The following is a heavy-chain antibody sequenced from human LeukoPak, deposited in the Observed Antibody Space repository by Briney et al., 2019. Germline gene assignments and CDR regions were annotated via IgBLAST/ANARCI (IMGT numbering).Heavy chain of an antibody. D-gene: IGHD6-13*01. CDR3: AGIRGGAKAATGTGNYNWFGP. Sequence: PSETLSLTCTVSGGSISSYYWSWIRQPPGKGLEWIGYIYYSGSTNYNPSLKSRVTISVDTSKNQFSLELSSVTAADTAVYYCAGIRGGAKAATGTGNYNWFGPLGQGTLVTVSP. V-gene: IGHV4-59*01. CDR2: IYYSGST. CDR1: GGSISSYY. J-gene: IGHJ5*01.